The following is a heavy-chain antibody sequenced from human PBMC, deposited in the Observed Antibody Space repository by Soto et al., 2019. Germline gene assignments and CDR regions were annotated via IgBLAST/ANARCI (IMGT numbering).Heavy chain of an antibody. CDR3: ARGSFEGEIVVIGMDV. J-gene: IGHJ6*02. D-gene: IGHD3-22*01. V-gene: IGHV1-2*04. CDR1: GYTFTGYY. Sequence: ASVKVSCKASGYTFTGYYMHWVRQAPGQGLEWMGWINPNSGGTNYAQKFQGWVTMTRDTSISTAYMELSRLRSDDTAVYYCARGSFEGEIVVIGMDVWGQGTTVTVSS. CDR2: INPNSGGT.